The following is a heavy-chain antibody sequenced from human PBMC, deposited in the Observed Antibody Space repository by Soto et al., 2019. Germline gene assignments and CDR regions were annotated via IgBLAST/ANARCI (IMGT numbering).Heavy chain of an antibody. V-gene: IGHV3-23*01. CDR1: GFTFSSYA. J-gene: IGHJ4*02. D-gene: IGHD2-21*02. CDR3: ATIFRYGDPEY. CDR2: ISVSGDSR. Sequence: EVQLLESGGGLVQPGGSLRLSCATSGFTFSSYAMSWVRQSPVKGLEWVSGISVSGDSRYDADSVKGRFTISRDNSKSTLYLEMNSVRAEATAVYYCATIFRYGDPEYWGQGVLVTVSS.